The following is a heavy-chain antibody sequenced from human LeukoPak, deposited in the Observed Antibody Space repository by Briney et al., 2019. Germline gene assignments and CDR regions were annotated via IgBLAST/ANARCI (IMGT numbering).Heavy chain of an antibody. CDR2: MNPNSGNT. CDR3: ARGRGGYSYCYGADYYYGMDV. J-gene: IGHJ6*02. Sequence: ASVKVSCKASGYTFTSYDINWVRQATGQGLEWMGWMNPNSGNTGYAQKFQGRVTMTRNTSISTAYMELSSLRSEDTAVYYCARGRGGYSYCYGADYYYGMDVWGQGTTVTVSS. D-gene: IGHD5-18*01. V-gene: IGHV1-8*01. CDR1: GYTFTSYD.